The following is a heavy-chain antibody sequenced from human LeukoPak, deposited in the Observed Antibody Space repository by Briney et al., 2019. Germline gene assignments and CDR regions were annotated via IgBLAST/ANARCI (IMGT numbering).Heavy chain of an antibody. J-gene: IGHJ3*02. V-gene: IGHV4-39*07. CDR2: IYYSGST. Sequence: SETLSLTCTVSGGSISSSSYYWGWIRQPPGKGLEWIGSIYYSGSTNYNPSLKSRVTISVDTSKNQFSLKLSSVTAADTAVYYCARGYRGVGARIWGQGTMVTVSS. CDR3: ARGYRGVGARI. CDR1: GGSISSSSYY. D-gene: IGHD1-26*01.